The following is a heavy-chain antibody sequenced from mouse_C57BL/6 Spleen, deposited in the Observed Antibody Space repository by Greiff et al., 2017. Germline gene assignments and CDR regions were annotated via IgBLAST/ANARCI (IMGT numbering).Heavy chain of an antibody. CDR1: GYTFTSYW. CDR3: ARSRGTTVVADFDY. J-gene: IGHJ2*01. V-gene: IGHV1-72*01. CDR2: IDPNSGGT. Sequence: QVQLQQPGAELVKPGASVKLSCKASGYTFTSYWMPWVKQRPGRGLEWIGRIDPNSGGTKYNEKFKSKATLTVGKPSSTAYMQLSSLTSEDSAVYYCARSRGTTVVADFDYWGQGTTLTVSS. D-gene: IGHD1-1*01.